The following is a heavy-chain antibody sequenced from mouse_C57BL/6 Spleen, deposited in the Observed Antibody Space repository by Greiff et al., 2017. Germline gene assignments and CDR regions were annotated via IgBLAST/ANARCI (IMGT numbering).Heavy chain of an antibody. Sequence: EVQGVESGGGLVQPKGSLKLSCAASGFSFNTYAMNWVRQAPGKGLEWVARIRSKSNNYATYYADSVKDRFTISRDDSESMLYLQMNNLKTEDTAMYYCVRNWDPPDYWGQGTTLTVSS. CDR2: IRSKSNNYAT. CDR1: GFSFNTYA. D-gene: IGHD4-1*01. J-gene: IGHJ2*01. CDR3: VRNWDPPDY. V-gene: IGHV10-1*01.